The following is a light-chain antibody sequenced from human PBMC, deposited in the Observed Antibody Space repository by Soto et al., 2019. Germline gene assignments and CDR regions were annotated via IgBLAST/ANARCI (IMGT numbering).Light chain of an antibody. J-gene: IGKJ4*01. CDR3: QQNSNWPLT. CDR2: GAS. Sequence: EIVMTQSPATLSLSPGERATLSCKASQSVSSNLAWYQQKPGQAPRLLFYGASNRATGLPARFSGSGSGTLFTITISILQSEDVVVYYCQQNSNWPLTFGGGTKVEIK. CDR1: QSVSSN. V-gene: IGKV3-15*01.